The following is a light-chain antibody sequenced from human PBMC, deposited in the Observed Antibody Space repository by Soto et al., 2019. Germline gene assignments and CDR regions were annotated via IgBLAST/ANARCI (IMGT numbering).Light chain of an antibody. CDR2: AAS. Sequence: DIQMTQSPSSLSASVGDRVTITCRASQSIVTYLNWYLQKPGKAPKLLIYAASTLQSGVPSRFSGSGSVTDFTLTISSLQPEDFATYYCQQLNKYPSTFGGGTKVDIK. J-gene: IGKJ4*01. CDR3: QQLNKYPST. CDR1: QSIVTY. V-gene: IGKV1-9*01.